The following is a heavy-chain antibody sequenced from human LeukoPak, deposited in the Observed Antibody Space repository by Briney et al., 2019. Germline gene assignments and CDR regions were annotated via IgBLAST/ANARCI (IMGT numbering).Heavy chain of an antibody. CDR1: GGSISTYY. Sequence: SETLSLTCTVSGGSISTYYWNWIRQPAGKGLEWIGRIYTTGITNYNPSLKSRVSVSVDTSKNQFSLKLSSVTAADTAVYYCARGKVVAGTPGQNSRDSWGQGTLVTVSS. V-gene: IGHV4-4*07. CDR3: ARGKVVAGTPGQNSRDS. D-gene: IGHD6-19*01. J-gene: IGHJ4*02. CDR2: IYTTGIT.